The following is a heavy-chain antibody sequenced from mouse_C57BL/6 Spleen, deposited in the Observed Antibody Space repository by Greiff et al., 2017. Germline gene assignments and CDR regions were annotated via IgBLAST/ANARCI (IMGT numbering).Heavy chain of an antibody. CDR3: VRPDYDGGFAY. CDR2: IRSKSNNYAT. CDR1: GFSFNTYA. D-gene: IGHD2-4*01. V-gene: IGHV10-1*01. Sequence: EVHLVESGGGLVQPKGSLKLSCAASGFSFNTYAMNWVRQAPGKGLEWVARIRSKSNNYATYYADSVKDRFTISRDDSESMLYLQMNNLKTEDTAMYYCVRPDYDGGFAYWGQGTLVTVSA. J-gene: IGHJ3*01.